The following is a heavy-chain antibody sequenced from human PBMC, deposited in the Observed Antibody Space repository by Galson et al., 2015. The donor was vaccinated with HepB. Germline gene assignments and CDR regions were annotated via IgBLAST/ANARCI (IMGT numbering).Heavy chain of an antibody. CDR1: GFTFSSYA. D-gene: IGHD2-2*01. V-gene: IGHV3-23*01. Sequence: LRLSCAASGFTFSSYAMSWVRQAPGKGLEWVSAISGSGGSTYYADSVKGRFTISRDNSKNTLYLQMNSLRAEDTAVYYCAKVRAPLGYCSSTSCYNFDYWGQGTLVTVSS. CDR3: AKVRAPLGYCSSTSCYNFDY. J-gene: IGHJ4*02. CDR2: ISGSGGST.